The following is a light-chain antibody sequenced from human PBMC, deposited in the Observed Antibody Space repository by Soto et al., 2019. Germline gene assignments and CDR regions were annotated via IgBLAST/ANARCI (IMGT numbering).Light chain of an antibody. Sequence: EIVLTQSPGTLSLSPGERATLSCRASQSIASTYLAWYQQKLGQAPRLLIYGASSRATGIPDRFSGSGSGTDFTLTISRLVPEDFAVYYCQQYGSSPPYSFGQGTKLEI. V-gene: IGKV3-20*01. CDR1: QSIASTY. CDR2: GAS. CDR3: QQYGSSPPYS. J-gene: IGKJ2*01.